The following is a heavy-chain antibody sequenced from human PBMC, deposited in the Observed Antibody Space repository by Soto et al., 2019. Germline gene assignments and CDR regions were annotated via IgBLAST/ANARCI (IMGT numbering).Heavy chain of an antibody. J-gene: IGHJ6*02. Sequence: ASVKVSCKASGGTFSSYAISWVRQAPGQGLEWMGGIIPIFGTANYAQKFQGRVTITADESTSTAYMELSSLRSEDTAVYYCARGEEEVGDSGYDLSYYYYYGMDVWGQGTTVTVSS. CDR3: ARGEEEVGDSGYDLSYYYYYGMDV. V-gene: IGHV1-69*13. CDR1: GGTFSSYA. CDR2: IIPIFGTA. D-gene: IGHD5-12*01.